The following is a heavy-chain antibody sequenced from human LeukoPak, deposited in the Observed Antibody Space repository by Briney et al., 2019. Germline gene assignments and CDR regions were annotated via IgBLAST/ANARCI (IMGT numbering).Heavy chain of an antibody. V-gene: IGHV5-51*01. D-gene: IGHD3-3*01. Sequence: GESLKISCKGSGYSFTSYWIGWVRQMPGKGLEWMGIIYPGDSDTRYSPSFQGQVTISADKSISTAYLQWSSLKASDTAMYYCAGIHDFWSGNAFDIWAKGQWSPSLQ. CDR1: GYSFTSYW. CDR3: AGIHDFWSGNAFDI. CDR2: IYPGDSDT. J-gene: IGHJ3*02.